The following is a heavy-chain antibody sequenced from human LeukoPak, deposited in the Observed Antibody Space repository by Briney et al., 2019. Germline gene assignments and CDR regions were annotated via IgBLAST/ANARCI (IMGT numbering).Heavy chain of an antibody. CDR1: GYTFTGYY. Sequence: GASVKVSCKASGYTFTGYYIHWVRQAPGQGLEWMGWIIPNSGDTNYAQKFQGRVTMTRDTSISTAYMELSRLRSDDTAVYYCARVGSGGSWKSWFDPWGQGTLVTVSS. J-gene: IGHJ5*02. CDR2: IIPNSGDT. V-gene: IGHV1-2*02. D-gene: IGHD2-15*01. CDR3: ARVGSGGSWKSWFDP.